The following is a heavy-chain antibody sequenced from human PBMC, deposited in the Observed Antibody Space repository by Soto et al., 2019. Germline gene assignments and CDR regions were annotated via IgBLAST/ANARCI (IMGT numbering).Heavy chain of an antibody. J-gene: IGHJ5*01. CDR1: GFTFSSYA. D-gene: IGHD3-10*01. V-gene: IGHV3-23*01. CDR3: AKDMGYYGSGRKPNWFDP. Sequence: GGSLRLSCAASGFTFSSYAMSWVRRAPGKGLEWVSALSGSGGTTYYADSVKGRFTISRDNSRNTLYLQMNSLRAEDTAVYYCAKDMGYYGSGRKPNWFDPWDQGTLVTVSS. CDR2: LSGSGGTT.